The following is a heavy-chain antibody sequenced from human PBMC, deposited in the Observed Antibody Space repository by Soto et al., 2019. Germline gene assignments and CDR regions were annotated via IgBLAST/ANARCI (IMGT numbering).Heavy chain of an antibody. CDR2: FDPEDSET. J-gene: IGHJ3*02. CDR1: GYTLTELS. V-gene: IGHV1-24*01. Sequence: ASVKVSCKVSGYTLTELSMHWVRQAPGKGLEWMGGFDPEDSETIYAQKFQGRVTMTEGTSTDTAYMELSSLRSEDTAVYYCATVTRYYYDSSGYPQIAAFDIWGQGTMVTVSS. D-gene: IGHD3-22*01. CDR3: ATVTRYYYDSSGYPQIAAFDI.